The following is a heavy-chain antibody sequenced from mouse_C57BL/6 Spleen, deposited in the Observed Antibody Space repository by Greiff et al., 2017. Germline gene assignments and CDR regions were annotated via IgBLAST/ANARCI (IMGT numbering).Heavy chain of an antibody. CDR3: ARLTGTYWYFDG. D-gene: IGHD4-1*01. V-gene: IGHV1-53*01. CDR1: GYTFTSYW. Sequence: LKQSGSALVKPGASVKLSCKSSGYTFTSYWMHWVKQRPGQGLEWIGNINPSNSGTNYNEKFTRKATLTVDKSSSTAYMQLSSLTSADSAVDYSARLTGTYWYFDGWGTGTTVIVSS. CDR2: INPSNSGT. J-gene: IGHJ1*03.